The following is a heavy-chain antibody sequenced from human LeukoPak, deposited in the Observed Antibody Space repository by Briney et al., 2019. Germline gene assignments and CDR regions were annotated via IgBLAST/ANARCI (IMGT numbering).Heavy chain of an antibody. D-gene: IGHD6-13*01. CDR1: GFTFSSYE. J-gene: IGHJ4*02. V-gene: IGHV3-48*03. CDR3: ARDQRVYSSSWYRYFDY. CDR2: ISSSGSTI. Sequence: GGSLRLSCAASGFTFSSYEMNWVRQAPGKGLEWVSYISSSGSTIYYADSVKGRFTISRDNAKNSLYLQMNSLRAEDTAVYYCARDQRVYSSSWYRYFDYWGQGTLVNVSS.